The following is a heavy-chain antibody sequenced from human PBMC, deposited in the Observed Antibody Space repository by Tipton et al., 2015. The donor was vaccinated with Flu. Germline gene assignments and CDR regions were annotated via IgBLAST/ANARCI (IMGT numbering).Heavy chain of an antibody. CDR2: TYYRSKWYN. V-gene: IGHV6-1*01. CDR3: ARRAAAGRGVYYGMDV. D-gene: IGHD6-13*01. CDR1: GDSVSSNSAA. J-gene: IGHJ6*02. Sequence: LVKPTQTLSLTCAISGDSVSSNSAAWNWIRQSPSRGLEWLGRTYYRSKWYNDYAVSVKSRITINPDTSKNQFSLQLNSVTPEDTAVYYCARRAAAGRGVYYGMDVWGQGTPVTVSS.